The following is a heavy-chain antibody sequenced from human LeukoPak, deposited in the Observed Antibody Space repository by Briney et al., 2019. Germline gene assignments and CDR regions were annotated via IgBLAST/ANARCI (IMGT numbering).Heavy chain of an antibody. CDR1: GASIRSHY. CDR2: MYYSGNS. D-gene: IGHD3-10*01. V-gene: IGHV4-59*11. J-gene: IGHJ4*02. CDR3: ARERVLWFGESPFDY. Sequence: SETLSLTCTVSGASIRSHYWSWIRQPPGKGLEWIGYMYYSGNSNYNPALKSRVTISVDTSKNQFSLKLSSVTAADTAVYYCARERVLWFGESPFDYWGQGTLVTVSS.